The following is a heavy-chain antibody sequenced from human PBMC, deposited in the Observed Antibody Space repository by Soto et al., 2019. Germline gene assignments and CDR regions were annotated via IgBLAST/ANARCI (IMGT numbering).Heavy chain of an antibody. Sequence: HPGGSLRLSCAASGFSFNSYAMSWVRQAPGKGLDWVSAISGGGAGTYYADSVKARFTISRDNSNNTLYLQMNSLRVEDTAIYYCVKARLSNYDFWSGYWSPDDYWGQGTLVTVSS. D-gene: IGHD3-3*01. CDR2: ISGGGAGT. J-gene: IGHJ4*02. V-gene: IGHV3-23*01. CDR3: VKARLSNYDFWSGYWSPDDY. CDR1: GFSFNSYA.